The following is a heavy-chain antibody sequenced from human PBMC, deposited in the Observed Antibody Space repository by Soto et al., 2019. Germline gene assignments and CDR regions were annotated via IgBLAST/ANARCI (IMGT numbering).Heavy chain of an antibody. D-gene: IGHD1-26*01. CDR1: GFIFGDAW. CDR2: VKRKSDGETT. J-gene: IGHJ4*02. Sequence: PRGSLRLSCAVSGFIFGDAWLSWVRQAPGKGLEWVGRVKRKSDGETTDYAAPVTGRFTISRDDSKPTVYLQMNSLKIGDTGIYYCVAGSPFEYWGQGTLVTVSS. V-gene: IGHV3-15*05. CDR3: VAGSPFEY.